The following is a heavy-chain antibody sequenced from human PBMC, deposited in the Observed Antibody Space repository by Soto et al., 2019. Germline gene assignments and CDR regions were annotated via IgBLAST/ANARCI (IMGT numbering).Heavy chain of an antibody. V-gene: IGHV3-11*04. Sequence: GGSLRLSCAASGFTFSDYYMSWIRQAPGKGLEWVSYISTSGSTINYADSVKGRFTISRDNAKNSLYLQMDSLRAEDTAVYYCARGDYYDSSGYYLGYWGQGTLVTVSS. CDR3: ARGDYYDSSGYYLGY. CDR1: GFTFSDYY. D-gene: IGHD3-22*01. CDR2: ISTSGSTI. J-gene: IGHJ4*02.